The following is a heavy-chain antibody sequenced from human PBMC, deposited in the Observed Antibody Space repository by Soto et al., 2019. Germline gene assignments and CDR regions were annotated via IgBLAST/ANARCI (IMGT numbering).Heavy chain of an antibody. D-gene: IGHD2-2*01. CDR2: INAGNGNT. J-gene: IGHJ6*02. V-gene: IGHV1-3*05. Sequence: QVQLVQSGAEEKKPGASVKVSCKASGYTFTSYAMHWVRQAPGQRLEWMGWINAGNGNTKYSQKFQGRVTITRDTSASTAYRELTSLRSEDTAVYYCARRYCISTSCSGGYYGMDVWGQGTTVTVSS. CDR3: ARRYCISTSCSGGYYGMDV. CDR1: GYTFTSYA.